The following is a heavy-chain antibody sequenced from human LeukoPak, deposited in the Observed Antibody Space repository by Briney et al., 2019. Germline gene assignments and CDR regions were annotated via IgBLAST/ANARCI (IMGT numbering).Heavy chain of an antibody. V-gene: IGHV3-48*03. Sequence: GGSLRLSCAASGFIFSSYEMNWVRQAPGKGLEWISYISSSGSTIYYADSVKGRFTISRDNDENSLYLQMNSLRAEDTAVYYCARVGYYDSSGFWGQGTLVTVSS. CDR2: ISSSGSTI. CDR3: ARVGYYDSSGF. J-gene: IGHJ4*02. D-gene: IGHD3-22*01. CDR1: GFIFSSYE.